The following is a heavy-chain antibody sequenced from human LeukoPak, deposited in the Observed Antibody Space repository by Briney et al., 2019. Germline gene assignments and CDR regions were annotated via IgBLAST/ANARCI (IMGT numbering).Heavy chain of an antibody. CDR2: INPNSGGT. Sequence: ASVKVSCKASGYTFTGYYMHWVRQAPGQGLEWMGWINPNSGGTNYAQKFQGRVTMTRDTSISTAYMELSRLRSDDTAVYYCANDCSSTSCSKNAFDIWGQGTMVTVSS. J-gene: IGHJ3*02. CDR3: ANDCSSTSCSKNAFDI. D-gene: IGHD2-2*01. V-gene: IGHV1-2*02. CDR1: GYTFTGYY.